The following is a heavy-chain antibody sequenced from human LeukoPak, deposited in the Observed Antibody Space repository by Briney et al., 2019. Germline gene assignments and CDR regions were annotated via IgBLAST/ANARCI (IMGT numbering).Heavy chain of an antibody. Sequence: GGSLRLSFAASGFSFSNYPMSWVGKAPGKVLDWFSPISTSGASTYFADSVKGRFTISRDNSKNTLYLQMSSLRAEDTAIYYCAKVGGSYHYFDYWGQGTLVTVSS. CDR3: AKVGGSYHYFDY. J-gene: IGHJ4*02. D-gene: IGHD1-26*01. V-gene: IGHV3-23*01. CDR1: GFSFSNYP. CDR2: ISTSGAST.